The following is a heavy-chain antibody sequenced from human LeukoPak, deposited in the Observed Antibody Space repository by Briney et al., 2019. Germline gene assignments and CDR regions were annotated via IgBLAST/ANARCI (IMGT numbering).Heavy chain of an antibody. Sequence: PGGSLRLSCAASGFTFDDYAMHWVRQAPGKGLEWVSGISWNSGSIVYADSVKGRFTISRDNAKNSLYLQMNSLRAEDTALYYCAKDFDYGDYYFDYWGQGTLVTVSS. D-gene: IGHD4-17*01. CDR2: ISWNSGSI. CDR3: AKDFDYGDYYFDY. J-gene: IGHJ4*02. V-gene: IGHV3-9*01. CDR1: GFTFDDYA.